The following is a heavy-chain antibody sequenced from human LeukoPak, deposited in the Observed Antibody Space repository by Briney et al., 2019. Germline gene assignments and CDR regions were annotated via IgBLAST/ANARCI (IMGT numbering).Heavy chain of an antibody. CDR3: ARVIGLPDY. CDR2: IKQDGSEK. Sequence: GGSLRLSCAASGFTVSSNYMSWVRQAPGKGLEWVANIKQDGSEKYYVDSVKGRFTISRDNAKNSLYLQMNSLRAEDTAVYYCARVIGLPDYWGQGTLVTVSS. CDR1: GFTVSSNY. D-gene: IGHD3-16*02. J-gene: IGHJ4*02. V-gene: IGHV3-7*03.